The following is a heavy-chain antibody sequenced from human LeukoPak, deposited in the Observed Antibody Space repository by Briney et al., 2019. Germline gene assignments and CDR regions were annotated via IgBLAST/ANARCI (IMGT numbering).Heavy chain of an antibody. D-gene: IGHD2-15*01. V-gene: IGHV4-30-4*01. CDR2: IYYSGST. CDR1: GGSISSGDYY. Sequence: SETLSLTCTVSGGSISSGDYYWSWIRQPPGKGPEWIGYIYYSGSTYYNPSLKSRVTISVDTSKNQFSLKLSSVTAADTAVYYCARASMGYLNWFDPWGQGTLVTVSS. CDR3: ARASMGYLNWFDP. J-gene: IGHJ5*02.